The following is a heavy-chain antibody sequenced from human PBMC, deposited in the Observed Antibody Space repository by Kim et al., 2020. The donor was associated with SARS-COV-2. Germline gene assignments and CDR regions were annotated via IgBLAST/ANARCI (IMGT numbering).Heavy chain of an antibody. J-gene: IGHJ4*02. CDR1: GFTFSSYA. CDR3: SASDY. V-gene: IGHV3-23*01. CDR2: ISDSGGRT. Sequence: GGSLRLSCAASGFTFSSYAMTWVRQAPGKGLEWASTISDSGGRTHYADSVKGRFTISRDNSNNTLYLQLNSLRAEDTAVYYCSASDYWGQGTLVTVSS.